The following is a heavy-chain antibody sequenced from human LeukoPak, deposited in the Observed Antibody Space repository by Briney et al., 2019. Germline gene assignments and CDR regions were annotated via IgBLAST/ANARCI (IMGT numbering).Heavy chain of an antibody. V-gene: IGHV4-59*08. CDR3: ARRSQENRVTTAKNWFDP. Sequence: SETLSLTCTVSGDSLSSSYWGWIRHPPGKGLEWIGYVYYTGSTNYNPSLKSRVTISVDTSKNQFSLKLSSVTAADTAVYYCARRSQENRVTTAKNWFDPWGQGTQVTVSS. CDR1: GDSLSSSY. J-gene: IGHJ5*02. D-gene: IGHD4-17*01. CDR2: VYYTGST.